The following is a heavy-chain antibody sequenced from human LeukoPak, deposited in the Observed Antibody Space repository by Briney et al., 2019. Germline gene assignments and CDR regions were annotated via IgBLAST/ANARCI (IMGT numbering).Heavy chain of an antibody. CDR2: ISSSSGYI. CDR1: GFTFSSYS. J-gene: IGHJ3*02. CDR3: ARDLEIAAAVYTDAFDI. D-gene: IGHD6-13*01. Sequence: PGGSLRLSCAASGFTFSSYSMNWVRQAPGKGLEWVSSISSSSGYIYYADSVKGRFTISRDNAKNSLYLQMNSLRAEDTAVYYCARDLEIAAAVYTDAFDIWGQGTMVTVSS. V-gene: IGHV3-21*01.